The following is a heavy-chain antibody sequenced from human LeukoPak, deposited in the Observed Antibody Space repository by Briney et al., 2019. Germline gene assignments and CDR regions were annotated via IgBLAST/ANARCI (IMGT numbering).Heavy chain of an antibody. V-gene: IGHV4-61*03. CDR3: ARTDDSFWYASLDY. J-gene: IGHJ4*02. D-gene: IGHD4-11*01. Sequence: SETLSLTCTVSGGSISTGGYYWSWIRQPPGKGLEWIGYVYRSGNTNKNPALKSRVNISVDTSKNHIYLNLSSVTAADTAIYYCARTDDSFWYASLDYWGQGKLVTVSS. CDR1: GGSISTGGYY. CDR2: VYRSGNT.